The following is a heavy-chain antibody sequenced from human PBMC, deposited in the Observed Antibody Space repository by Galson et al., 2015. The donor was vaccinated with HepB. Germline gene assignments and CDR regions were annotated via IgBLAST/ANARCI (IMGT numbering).Heavy chain of an antibody. Sequence: TLSLTCTVSGGSISSLIYYWGWIRQPPGKGLEWIGSIYYSGTTYYNPSLKRRVTMSVDTSKNQFSLRLTSVTAADTAVYYCVGGSILRYFDYWGQGTLVTVSS. V-gene: IGHV4-39*07. CDR1: GGSISSLIYY. D-gene: IGHD4-17*01. J-gene: IGHJ4*02. CDR3: VGGSILRYFDY. CDR2: IYYSGTT.